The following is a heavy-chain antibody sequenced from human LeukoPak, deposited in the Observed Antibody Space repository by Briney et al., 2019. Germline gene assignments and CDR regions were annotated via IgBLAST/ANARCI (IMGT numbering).Heavy chain of an antibody. D-gene: IGHD3-22*01. CDR1: GYSISSGYY. CDR2: IYHSGST. Sequence: SETLSLTCTVSGYSISSGYYWGWIRQPPGKGLEWIGSIYHSGSTYYNPSLKSRVTISVDTSKNQFSLKLSSVTAADTAVYYCARGQNAASNYYDRSKSGVGYYYYYMDVWGKGTTVTISS. CDR3: ARGQNAASNYYDRSKSGVGYYYYYMDV. V-gene: IGHV4-38-2*02. J-gene: IGHJ6*03.